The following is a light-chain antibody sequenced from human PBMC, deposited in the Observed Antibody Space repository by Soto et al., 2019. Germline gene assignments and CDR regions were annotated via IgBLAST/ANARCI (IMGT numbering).Light chain of an antibody. J-gene: IGKJ5*01. CDR2: DAF. CDR1: QSLNSNY. V-gene: IGKV3-20*01. CDR3: QQYDYLIT. Sequence: EIVLTQSPGTLSLSPGERATLYCRASQSLNSNYLAWHQQKPGQAPRLLIYDAFNRATGIPDRFSGSGSGTDFTLTISRLEPEDFAVYFCQQYDYLITFGQGTRLEIK.